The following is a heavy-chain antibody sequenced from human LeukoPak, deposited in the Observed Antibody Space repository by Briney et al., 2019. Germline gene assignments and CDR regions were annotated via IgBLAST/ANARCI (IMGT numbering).Heavy chain of an antibody. V-gene: IGHV3-23*01. D-gene: IGHD3-9*01. J-gene: IGHJ4*02. Sequence: GGSLRLSCAASGFTFSSYAMSWVRQAPGKGLEWVSAISGSGGSTYYADSVEGRFTISRDNSKNTLYLQMNSLRAEDTAVYYCAKLSYDILTGPYYFDYWGQGTLVTVSS. CDR2: ISGSGGST. CDR3: AKLSYDILTGPYYFDY. CDR1: GFTFSSYA.